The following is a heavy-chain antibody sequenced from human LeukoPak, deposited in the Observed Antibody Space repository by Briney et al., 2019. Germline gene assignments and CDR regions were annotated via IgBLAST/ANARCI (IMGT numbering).Heavy chain of an antibody. J-gene: IGHJ4*02. V-gene: IGHV3-23*01. Sequence: GGSLRLSCAASGFTFSSYAMSWVRQAPGKGLEWVSAISGSGGSTYYADSVKGRFTISRDNSKDTLYLQMNSLRAEDTAVYYCASLDIVADPIGYWGQGTLVTVSS. CDR3: ASLDIVADPIGY. D-gene: IGHD5-12*01. CDR2: ISGSGGST. CDR1: GFTFSSYA.